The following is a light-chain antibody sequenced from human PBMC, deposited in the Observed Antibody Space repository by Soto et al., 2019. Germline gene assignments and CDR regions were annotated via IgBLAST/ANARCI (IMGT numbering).Light chain of an antibody. Sequence: DIQMTQSPSPLSATVGDRVTITCRASQSISSWLAWYQQKPGKAPKLLIYKASSLESGVPSRFSGSGSGTEFILTISSLQPDDVATYYCQQYSGYSRTFGQGTKVDIK. V-gene: IGKV1-5*03. CDR1: QSISSW. CDR3: QQYSGYSRT. CDR2: KAS. J-gene: IGKJ1*01.